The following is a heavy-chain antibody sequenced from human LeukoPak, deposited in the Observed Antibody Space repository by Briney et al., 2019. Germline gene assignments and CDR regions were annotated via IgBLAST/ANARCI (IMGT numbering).Heavy chain of an antibody. CDR1: GYSFSTQW. V-gene: IGHV5-51*01. J-gene: IGHJ4*02. Sequence: GESLKISCKGSGYSFSTQWVGWVRQMPGKGLEWMGIMYPGDSETRYSPSFQGQVTISADKSISTAYLQWSSLKASDTAIYYCVRRAAQWELLDYWGQGTLVTVSS. CDR2: MYPGDSET. D-gene: IGHD1-26*01. CDR3: VRRAAQWELLDY.